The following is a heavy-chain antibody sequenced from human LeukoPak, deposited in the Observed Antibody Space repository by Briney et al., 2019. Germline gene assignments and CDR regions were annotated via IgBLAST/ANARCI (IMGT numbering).Heavy chain of an antibody. Sequence: PGGSLSPSCAASGFAFRSYAMSRVRQAPGKGLEWVSAISGSGGSTYYADSVKGRFTISRDNSKNMLYLQMNSLRAEDTAVYYCAKVRYTSGTPTGYSGQTNVVTFSS. V-gene: IGHV3-23*01. CDR3: AKVRYTSGTPTGY. J-gene: IGHJ4*02. D-gene: IGHD6-19*01. CDR1: GFAFRSYA. CDR2: ISGSGGST.